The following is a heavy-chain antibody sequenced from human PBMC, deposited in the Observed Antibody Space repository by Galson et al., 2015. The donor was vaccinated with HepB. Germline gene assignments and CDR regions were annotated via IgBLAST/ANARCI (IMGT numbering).Heavy chain of an antibody. J-gene: IGHJ4*02. CDR2: ISTYNGNT. CDR1: GYTFTSSG. CDR3: GRDGGRYFDWFSVH. D-gene: IGHD3-9*01. Sequence: SVKVSCKASGYTFTSSGISWVRQAPGQGLEWMGWISTYNGNTTYAQKLQGRVTMTTDTSTSTAYMELRSLRSDDTAVYYCGRDGGRYFDWFSVHWGQGTLVTVSS. V-gene: IGHV1-18*01.